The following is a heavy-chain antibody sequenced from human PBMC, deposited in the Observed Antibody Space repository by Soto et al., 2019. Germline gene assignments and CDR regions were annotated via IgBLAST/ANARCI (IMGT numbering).Heavy chain of an antibody. CDR2: INHSGST. Sequence: SETLSLTCAVYGGSFSGYYWSWIRQPPGKGLEWIGEINHSGSTNYNPSLKGRVTISVDTSKNQFSLKLSSVTAADTAVYYCAGYSSSYYYYYMDVWGKGTTVTVSS. V-gene: IGHV4-34*01. CDR1: GGSFSGYY. J-gene: IGHJ6*03. CDR3: AGYSSSYYYYYMDV. D-gene: IGHD6-6*01.